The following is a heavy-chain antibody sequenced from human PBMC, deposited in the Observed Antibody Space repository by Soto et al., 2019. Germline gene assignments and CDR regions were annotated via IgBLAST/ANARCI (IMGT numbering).Heavy chain of an antibody. Sequence: PGGSLRLSCAASGFTFSSYGMHWVRQAPGKGLEWVAVISYDGSNKYYADSVKGRFTISRDNSKNTLYLQMNSLRAEDTAVYYCEKGLGDTDMVTSLDVWGQGTTVTVSS. CDR2: ISYDGSNK. CDR1: GFTFSSYG. J-gene: IGHJ6*02. D-gene: IGHD5-18*01. CDR3: EKGLGDTDMVTSLDV. V-gene: IGHV3-30*18.